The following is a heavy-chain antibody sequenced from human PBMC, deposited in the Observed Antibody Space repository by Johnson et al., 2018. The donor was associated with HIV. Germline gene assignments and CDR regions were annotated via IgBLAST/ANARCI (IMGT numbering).Heavy chain of an antibody. CDR1: GFTFSSYA. CDR3: AREGAPSARDFGAFDI. V-gene: IGHV3-30*04. Sequence: VQLVESGGGVVQPGRSLRLSCAASGFTFSSYAMHWVRQAPGKGLEWVAVISYDGSNKYYADSVKGRFIVSKDNSKNTLYLQMSSLRAEDTAVYYCAREGAPSARDFGAFDIWGQGTMVTVSS. CDR2: ISYDGSNK. D-gene: IGHD1-26*01. J-gene: IGHJ3*02.